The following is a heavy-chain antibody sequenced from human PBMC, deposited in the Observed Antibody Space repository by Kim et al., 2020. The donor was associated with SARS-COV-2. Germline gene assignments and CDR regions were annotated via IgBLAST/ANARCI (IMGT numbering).Heavy chain of an antibody. J-gene: IGHJ4*02. D-gene: IGHD2-21*02. CDR3: VGGGDRYSGY. CDR1: GGSFSGYY. V-gene: IGHV4-34*01. Sequence: SETLSLTCAVYGGSFSGYYWSWIRQPPGKGLEWIGEINHSGSTNYNPSLKSRVTISVDTSKNQFSLKLSSVTAADTAVYYCVGGGDRYSGYWGQGTLVTV. CDR2: INHSGST.